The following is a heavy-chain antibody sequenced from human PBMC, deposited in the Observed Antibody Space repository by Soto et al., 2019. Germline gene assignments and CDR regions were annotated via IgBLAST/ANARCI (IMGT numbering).Heavy chain of an antibody. Sequence: ASVKVSCKASGGTFSSYAISWVRQAPGQGLEWMGRIIPILGIANYAQKFQGRVTITADKSTSTAYMELSSLRSEDTAVYYCARGYCSGGSCPNWYFDLWGRGTLVTVSS. J-gene: IGHJ2*01. V-gene: IGHV1-69*04. CDR1: GGTFSSYA. CDR3: ARGYCSGGSCPNWYFDL. CDR2: IIPILGIA. D-gene: IGHD2-15*01.